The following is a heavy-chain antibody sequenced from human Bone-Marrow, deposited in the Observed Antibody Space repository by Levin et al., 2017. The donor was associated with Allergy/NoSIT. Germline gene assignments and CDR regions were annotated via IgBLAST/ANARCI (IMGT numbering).Heavy chain of an antibody. J-gene: IGHJ4*02. D-gene: IGHD5-18*01. CDR1: FFPFLPSF. CDR2: INGDGSIT. CDR3: AREEETSMGIDY. Sequence: SLLLSFSSSFFPFLPSFLHWVRQAPGKGLVWVSRINGDGSITTYVDSVKGRFTLSLSHAKNTLYLQMNSLRAEDTAVYYCAREEETSMGIDYWGQGTLVTVSS. V-gene: IGHV3-74*01.